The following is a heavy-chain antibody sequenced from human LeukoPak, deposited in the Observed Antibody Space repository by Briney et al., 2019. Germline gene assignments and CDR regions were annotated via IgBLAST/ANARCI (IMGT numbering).Heavy chain of an antibody. Sequence: PGGSLRLSCAASGFTFSSYAMHWVRQAPGKGLEWLAFISYDGSKIYYADSVKGRFTISRDNSKNTLYLHMDSLRPEDTAVYYCPIDDEGFDYWGQGTLVTVSS. V-gene: IGHV3-30*04. CDR3: PIDDEGFDY. CDR2: ISYDGSKI. CDR1: GFTFSSYA. J-gene: IGHJ4*02.